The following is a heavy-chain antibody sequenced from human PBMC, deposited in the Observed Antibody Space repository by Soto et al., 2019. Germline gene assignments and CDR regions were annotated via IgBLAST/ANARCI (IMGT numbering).Heavy chain of an antibody. Sequence: GGSLRLSCGASGFTFSSYWMSWVRQAPGKALEWVSAISGSGGSTYYADSVKGRFTISRDNSKNTLYLQMNSLRAEDTAVYYCAKGRKGITFGGVIVNYFDYWGQGTLVTVSS. V-gene: IGHV3-23*01. D-gene: IGHD3-16*02. J-gene: IGHJ4*02. CDR3: AKGRKGITFGGVIVNYFDY. CDR2: ISGSGGST. CDR1: GFTFSSYW.